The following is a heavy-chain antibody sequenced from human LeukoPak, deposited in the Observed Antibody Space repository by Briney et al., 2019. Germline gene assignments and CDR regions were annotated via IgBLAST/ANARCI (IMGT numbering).Heavy chain of an antibody. Sequence: SETLSLTCTVSGGSISNYYWNWIRQPPGKGLEWIGYIYYTGNTKYNPSLKSRVTISVDTSKNQFSLKLSSVTAADTAVYYCARDRLQLQSWGQGTLVTVSS. V-gene: IGHV4-59*01. CDR3: ARDRLQLQS. D-gene: IGHD1-1*01. J-gene: IGHJ5*02. CDR1: GGSISNYY. CDR2: IYYTGNT.